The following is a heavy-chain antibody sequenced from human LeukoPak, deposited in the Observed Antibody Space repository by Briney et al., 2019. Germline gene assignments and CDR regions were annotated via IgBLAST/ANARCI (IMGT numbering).Heavy chain of an antibody. V-gene: IGHV1-18*01. CDR3: ARNYYDSSGYAPHSDY. CDR2: ISAYNGNT. CDR1: GYTFTSYG. J-gene: IGHJ4*02. D-gene: IGHD3-22*01. Sequence: ASVKVSFKASGYTFTSYGISWVRQAPGQGLEWMGWISAYNGNTNYAQRLQGRVTMTTDTSTSTAYMELRSLRSDDTAVYYCARNYYDSSGYAPHSDYWGQGTLVTVSS.